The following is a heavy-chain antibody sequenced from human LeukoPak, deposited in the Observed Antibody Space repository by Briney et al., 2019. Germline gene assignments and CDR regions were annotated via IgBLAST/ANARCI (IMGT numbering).Heavy chain of an antibody. CDR1: GFTFSNAW. D-gene: IGHD1-1*01. V-gene: IGHV3-7*01. J-gene: IGHJ4*02. CDR2: IKQDGSEK. CDR3: ARDGVELNIDY. Sequence: PGGSLRLSCVASGFTFSNAWMSWVRQAPGKGLEWVANIKQDGSEKYYVDSVKGRFTISRDNAKNSLYLQMNSLRAEDTAVYYCARDGVELNIDYWGQGTLVTVSS.